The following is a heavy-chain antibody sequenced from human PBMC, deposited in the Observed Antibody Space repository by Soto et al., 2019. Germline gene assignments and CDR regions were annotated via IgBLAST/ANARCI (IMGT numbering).Heavy chain of an antibody. CDR1: CYSISSSNW. CDR3: ARREIQGPIDY. D-gene: IGHD1-26*01. Sequence: SGTLSLTCAVSCYSISSSNWWGWIRQPPGKGLEWIGYIYYSGTTYYNPSLKSRVTMSVDTSKNQFSLKLTSVTAVDTAVYYCARREIQGPIDYWGQGTLVTVSS. V-gene: IGHV4-28*01. J-gene: IGHJ4*02. CDR2: IYYSGTT.